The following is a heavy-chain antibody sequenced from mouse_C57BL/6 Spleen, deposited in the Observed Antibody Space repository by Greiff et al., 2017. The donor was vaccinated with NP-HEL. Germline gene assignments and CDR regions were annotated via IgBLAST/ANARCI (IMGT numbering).Heavy chain of an antibody. CDR1: GYSFTDYN. V-gene: IGHV1-39*01. Sequence: EVKLMESGPELVKPGASVKISCKASGYSFTDYNMNWVKQSNGKSLEWIGVINPNYGTTSYNQKFKGKATLTVDQSSSTAYMQLNSLTSEDSAVYYCARSGTTVVARGYFDVWGTGTTVTVSS. CDR2: INPNYGTT. J-gene: IGHJ1*03. CDR3: ARSGTTVVARGYFDV. D-gene: IGHD1-1*01.